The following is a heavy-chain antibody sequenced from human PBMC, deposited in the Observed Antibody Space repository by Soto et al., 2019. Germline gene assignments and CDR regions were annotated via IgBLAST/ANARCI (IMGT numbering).Heavy chain of an antibody. J-gene: IGHJ4*02. V-gene: IGHV3-30*18. D-gene: IGHD3-10*01. Sequence: QPGGSLRLSCAASGFTFSSYGMHWVRQAPGKGLEWVAVISYDGSNKYYADSVKGRFTISRDNSKNTLYLQMNSLRAEDTAVYYCAKDRGITMVRGAPLWGQGTLVTVSS. CDR1: GFTFSSYG. CDR3: AKDRGITMVRGAPL. CDR2: ISYDGSNK.